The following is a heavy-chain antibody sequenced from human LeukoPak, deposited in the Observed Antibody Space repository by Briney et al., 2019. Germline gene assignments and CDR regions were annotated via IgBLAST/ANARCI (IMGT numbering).Heavy chain of an antibody. CDR1: GFTFSSYS. V-gene: IGHV3-21*01. Sequence: GGSLRLSCAASGFTFSSYSMKWVRQAPGKGVEWVSSISSSSSYIYYADSVKGRFTISRDNAKNSLYLQMNSLRAEDTAVYYCAREGGRIAVTSLDYWGQGTLVTVSS. D-gene: IGHD6-19*01. CDR3: AREGGRIAVTSLDY. J-gene: IGHJ4*02. CDR2: ISSSSSYI.